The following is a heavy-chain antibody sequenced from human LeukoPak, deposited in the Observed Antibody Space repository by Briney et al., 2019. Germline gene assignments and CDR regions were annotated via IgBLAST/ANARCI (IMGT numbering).Heavy chain of an antibody. J-gene: IGHJ6*02. V-gene: IGHV3-23*01. D-gene: IGHD4-17*01. CDR3: ARVRYGELDV. CDR2: MSGSGGST. CDR1: GFTFSSYA. Sequence: GGSLRLSCAASGFTFSSYAMSWVRQAPGKRLEWVSSMSGSGGSTYYADSVKGRFTISRDDSKNTLYLQMNSLRAEDTAVYYCARVRYGELDVWGQGTTVTVSS.